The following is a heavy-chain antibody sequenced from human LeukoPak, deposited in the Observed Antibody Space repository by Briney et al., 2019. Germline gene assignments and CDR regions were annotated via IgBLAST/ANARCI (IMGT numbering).Heavy chain of an antibody. CDR2: IRQEGNKK. J-gene: IGHJ4*02. CDR1: GFIFSNYW. D-gene: IGHD4-17*01. V-gene: IGHV3-7*01. Sequence: GGSLRLSCAASGFIFSNYWMSWLRQAPGKGLEWVANIRQEGNKKNYVDSVEGRFTIYRDNVQNSVYLQMTSLRAEDTAAYYCATDTGHGYFESWGQGTLVTVSS. CDR3: ATDTGHGYFES.